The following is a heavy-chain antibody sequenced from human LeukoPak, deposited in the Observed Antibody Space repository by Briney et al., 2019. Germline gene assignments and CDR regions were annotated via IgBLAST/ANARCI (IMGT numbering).Heavy chain of an antibody. CDR1: GYTFTSYG. CDR3: AGTEYQLLFISGGMDV. V-gene: IGHV1-18*01. CDR2: ISAYNGNT. Sequence: GASVKVSCKASGYTFTSYGISWVRQAPGQGLEWMGWISAYNGNTNYAQKLQGRVTMTTDTSTSTAYMELRSLRSDDTAVYYCAGTEYQLLFISGGMDVWGQGTTVTVSS. D-gene: IGHD2-2*01. J-gene: IGHJ6*02.